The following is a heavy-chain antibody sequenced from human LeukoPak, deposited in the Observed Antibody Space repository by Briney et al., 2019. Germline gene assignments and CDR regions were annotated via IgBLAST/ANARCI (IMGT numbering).Heavy chain of an antibody. J-gene: IGHJ6*02. CDR3: AREKVPENNYYYGMDV. CDR1: GGSFSGYY. CDR2: INHSGST. V-gene: IGHV4-34*01. D-gene: IGHD2-2*01. Sequence: SETLSLTCAVYGGSFSGYYWSWIRQPPGKGLEWIGEINHSGSTNYNPSLKSRVTILVDTSKSQISLKLSSVTAADTAVYYCAREKVPENNYYYGMDVWGQGTTVTVSS.